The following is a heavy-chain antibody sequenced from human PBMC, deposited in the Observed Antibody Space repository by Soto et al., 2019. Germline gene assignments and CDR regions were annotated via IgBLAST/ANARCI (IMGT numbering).Heavy chain of an antibody. D-gene: IGHD1-26*01. Sequence: QVQLVGSGGGVVQPGTSLRLSCAASGFTFSIYAMHWVRQAPEKGLEWVAVISSDGTNKNHADSVRGRFRISRDNSNNMLHLQMDNMRVDDTGVYYWARSNSEAGWGQFDYWGQGNLVTVSS. CDR2: ISSDGTNK. CDR3: ARSNSEAGWGQFDY. CDR1: GFTFSIYA. J-gene: IGHJ4*02. V-gene: IGHV3-30-3*01.